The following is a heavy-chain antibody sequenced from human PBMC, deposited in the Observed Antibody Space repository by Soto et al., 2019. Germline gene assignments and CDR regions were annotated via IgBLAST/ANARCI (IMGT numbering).Heavy chain of an antibody. Sequence: SETLSLTCAVYGGSFSGYYWSWIRQPPGRGLEWIGEINHSGTTNYNPSLQNRVTISVDKSTNNFSLKMTSVTAADAAVYYCARGRGYVYGSNFYGLDVWGQGTTVTSP. J-gene: IGHJ6*02. CDR3: ARGRGYVYGSNFYGLDV. V-gene: IGHV4-34*01. CDR2: INHSGTT. D-gene: IGHD6-25*01. CDR1: GGSFSGYY.